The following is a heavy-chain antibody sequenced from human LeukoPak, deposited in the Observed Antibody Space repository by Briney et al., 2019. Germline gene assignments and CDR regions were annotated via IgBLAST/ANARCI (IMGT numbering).Heavy chain of an antibody. J-gene: IGHJ3*02. Sequence: ASVKVSCKASGYTFTGYYMHWVRQAPGQGLEWMGWINPDSGGTNSAQKFQGRVTMTRDTSISTAYMELSRLRSDDTAVYYCASGREYCSGGSCYSSDDAFDIWGQGTMVTVSS. D-gene: IGHD2-15*01. V-gene: IGHV1-2*02. CDR1: GYTFTGYY. CDR3: ASGREYCSGGSCYSSDDAFDI. CDR2: INPDSGGT.